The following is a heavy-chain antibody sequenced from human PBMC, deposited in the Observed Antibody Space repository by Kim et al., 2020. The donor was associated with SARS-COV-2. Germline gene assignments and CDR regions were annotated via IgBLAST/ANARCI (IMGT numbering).Heavy chain of an antibody. J-gene: IGHJ4*02. CDR1: GFTFSSYA. D-gene: IGHD2-15*01. CDR2: FSLSGAGT. Sequence: GGSLRLSCAASGFTFSSYAMTWVRQAPGKGLEWVAGFSLSGAGTYYADSVKGRYTISRDNSKNTLYLEMDFLRAEDTAVYYWARYVRPHFDYLGQGTLVTVSS. CDR3: ARYVRPHFDY. V-gene: IGHV3-23*01.